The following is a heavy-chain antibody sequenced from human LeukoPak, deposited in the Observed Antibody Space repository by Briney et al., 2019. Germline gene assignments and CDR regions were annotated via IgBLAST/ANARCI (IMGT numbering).Heavy chain of an antibody. V-gene: IGHV4-31*03. CDR1: GGSISSGGYY. CDR3: ARDTLGYDGSGYYYGNFDY. CDR2: IYYSGST. Sequence: SQTLSLTCTVSGGSISSGGYYWSWIRQHPGKGLEWIGYIYYSGSTYYNPSLKSRVTISVDTSKNQFSLKLSSVTAADTAVYYCARDTLGYDGSGYYYGNFDYWGQGTLVTVSS. D-gene: IGHD3-22*01. J-gene: IGHJ4*02.